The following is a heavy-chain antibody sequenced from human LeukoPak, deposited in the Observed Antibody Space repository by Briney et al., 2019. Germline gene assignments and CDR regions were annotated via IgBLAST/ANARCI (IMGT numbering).Heavy chain of an antibody. V-gene: IGHV3-30*02. J-gene: IGHJ4*02. CDR1: GYTFTSYG. CDR3: AKDWSHGSFDS. Sequence: PGGSLRLSCATSGYTFTSYGMHWVRQAPGKGLEWLSFIQSDGKQEHYADSVKGRFKISGDNSKNMVYLQMDSLRHEDTAVYYCAKDWSHGSFDSWGQGTLVTVSS. CDR2: IQSDGKQE. D-gene: IGHD1-26*01.